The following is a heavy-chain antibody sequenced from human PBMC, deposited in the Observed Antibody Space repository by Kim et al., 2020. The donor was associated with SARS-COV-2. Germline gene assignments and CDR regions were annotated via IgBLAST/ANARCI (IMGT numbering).Heavy chain of an antibody. J-gene: IGHJ6*02. D-gene: IGHD3-10*01. CDR1: GYTFSDYY. V-gene: IGHV1-2*06. CDR3: ARYGAGSYPSYGMDV. CDR2: MNPNSGDT. Sequence: SVKVSCKASGYTFSDYYLHWVRQAPGQGLEWMGRMNPNSGDTNYAQKFHGRVTMTRDTSISSAYMELSRLTSDDTAVYYCARYGAGSYPSYGMDVWGQG.